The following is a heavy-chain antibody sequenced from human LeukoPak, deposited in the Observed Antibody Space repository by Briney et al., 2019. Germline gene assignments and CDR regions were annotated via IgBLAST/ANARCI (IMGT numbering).Heavy chain of an antibody. CDR3: ARAQPSTWLVPKTNWFDP. CDR2: IYYSGST. Sequence: SETLSLTCAVYGGSFSGYYWSWIRQPPGKGLEWIGYIYYSGSTNYNPSLKSRVTISVDTSKNQFSLKLSSVTAADTAVYYCARAQPSTWLVPKTNWFDPWGQGTLVTVSS. V-gene: IGHV4-59*01. CDR1: GGSFSGYY. J-gene: IGHJ5*02. D-gene: IGHD6-19*01.